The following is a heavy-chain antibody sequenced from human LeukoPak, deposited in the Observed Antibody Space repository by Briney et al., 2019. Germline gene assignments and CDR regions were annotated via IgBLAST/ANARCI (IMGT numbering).Heavy chain of an antibody. CDR1: GFTFSSYA. D-gene: IGHD4-11*01. CDR3: ARGRMTTVTTPTYYFDY. CDR2: ISYDGSNK. J-gene: IGHJ4*02. V-gene: IGHV3-30*01. Sequence: GGSLRLSCAASGFTFSSYAMHWVRQAPGKGLEWVAVISYDGSNKYYADSVKGRFAISRDNSKNTLYLQMNSLRAEDTAVYYCARGRMTTVTTPTYYFDYWGQGTLVTVSS.